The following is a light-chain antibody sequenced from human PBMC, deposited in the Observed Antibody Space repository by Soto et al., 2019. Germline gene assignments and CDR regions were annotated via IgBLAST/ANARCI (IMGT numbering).Light chain of an antibody. V-gene: IGKV3-11*01. CDR3: QQRSNWIT. CDR2: DAS. J-gene: IGKJ5*01. Sequence: EVVLTQSPATLSLSPGERATLSCRASQSVTSYLAWYQQKPGQAPRLLIYDASNRATGIPARFSGSGSGTDFTLTINSLEPEDFAVYYCQQRSNWITCGQGTRLEIK. CDR1: QSVTSY.